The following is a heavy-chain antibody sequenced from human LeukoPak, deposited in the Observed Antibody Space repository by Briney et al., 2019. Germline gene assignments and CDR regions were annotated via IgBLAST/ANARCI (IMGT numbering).Heavy chain of an antibody. CDR1: GGSFSGSY. CDR3: ARESGYYDVLTGYYNQNWFDP. J-gene: IGHJ5*02. Sequence: SETLSLTCAVYGGSFSGSYWSWIRQPPGKGLEWIGGINHSGSTNYNPSLKSRVTISVDTSKNQFSLKLTSVTAADTAVFYCARESGYYDVLTGYYNQNWFDPWGQGTLVTVSS. D-gene: IGHD3-9*01. V-gene: IGHV4-34*01. CDR2: INHSGST.